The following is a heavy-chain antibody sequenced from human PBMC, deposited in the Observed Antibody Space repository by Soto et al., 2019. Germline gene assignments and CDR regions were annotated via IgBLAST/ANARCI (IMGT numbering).Heavy chain of an antibody. CDR2: ISAHNGNT. CDR3: ARGRYGDY. CDR1: GYAFTTYG. Sequence: QVQLVQSGAEVKKPGASVKVSCKGSGYAFTTYGITWVRQAPGQGLEWMGWISAHNGNTNYAQKLQGRVTVTRDTSTSTAYMELRSLRSDDTDVYYCARGRYGDYWGQGALVTVSS. D-gene: IGHD1-1*01. J-gene: IGHJ4*02. V-gene: IGHV1-18*01.